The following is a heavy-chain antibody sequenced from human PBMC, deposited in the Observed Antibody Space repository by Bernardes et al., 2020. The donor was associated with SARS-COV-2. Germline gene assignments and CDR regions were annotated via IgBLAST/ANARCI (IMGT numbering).Heavy chain of an antibody. J-gene: IGHJ5*01. D-gene: IGHD4-17*01. Sequence: GGSLRLSCAASGFIVSSKFMMWVRQAPGKGLEWVSAIYGGAYNTYYADSVKGRFTISRDNSKNTLYLQMNSLRAEDTALYYCAKERGDYAGYNWFDSWGQGTLVTVSS. CDR3: AKERGDYAGYNWFDS. CDR2: IYGGAYNT. V-gene: IGHV3-23*01. CDR1: GFIVSSKF.